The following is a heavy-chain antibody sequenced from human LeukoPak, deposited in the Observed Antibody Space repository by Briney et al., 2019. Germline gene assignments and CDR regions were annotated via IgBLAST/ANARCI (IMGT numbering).Heavy chain of an antibody. CDR3: ARRRIQYYFDF. CDR2: IYSGGST. D-gene: IGHD2/OR15-2a*01. CDR1: GFTVSSNY. J-gene: IGHJ4*02. Sequence: PGGSLRLSCAASGFTVSSNYMSWVRQAPGKGLEWVSVIYSGGSTYYADSVKGRFTISRDNSKNTLYLQMNSLRAEDTAVYYCARRRIQYYFDFWGQGTLVTVSS. V-gene: IGHV3-66*01.